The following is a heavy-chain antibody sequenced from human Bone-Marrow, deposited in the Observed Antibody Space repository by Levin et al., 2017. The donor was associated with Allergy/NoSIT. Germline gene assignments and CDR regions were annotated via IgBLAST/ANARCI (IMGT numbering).Heavy chain of an antibody. J-gene: IGHJ4*02. D-gene: IGHD6-19*01. Sequence: SETLSLTCTVSGGPVRSSSRYWGWIRQPPGKGLEWIGTFYFTGHSYYNPSLRTRVTMSVDSSKSQFSLRLTSVTAADTAMYFCAGFTSAWATLPHTRIGDSFDCWGQGTLVTVSS. CDR2: FYFTGHS. CDR3: AGFTSAWATLPHTRIGDSFDC. CDR1: GGPVRSSSRY. V-gene: IGHV4-39*01.